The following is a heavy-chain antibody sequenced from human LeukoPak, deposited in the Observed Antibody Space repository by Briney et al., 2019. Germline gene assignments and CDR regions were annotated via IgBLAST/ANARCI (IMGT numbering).Heavy chain of an antibody. CDR3: ARDDFGVVIPNDAFDI. Sequence: GASVKVSCKASGYTFTSYGISWVRQAPGQGLEWMGWISAYNGNTNYAQKLQGRVTMTTDTSTSTAYMELRSLRSDDTAVYYCARDDFGVVIPNDAFDIWGQGTMVTVSS. V-gene: IGHV1-18*01. CDR1: GYTFTSYG. D-gene: IGHD3-3*01. CDR2: ISAYNGNT. J-gene: IGHJ3*02.